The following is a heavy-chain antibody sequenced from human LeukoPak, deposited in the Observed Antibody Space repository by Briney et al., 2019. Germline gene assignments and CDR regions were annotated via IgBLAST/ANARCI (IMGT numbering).Heavy chain of an antibody. J-gene: IGHJ3*02. CDR2: VSQSGST. V-gene: IGHV4-34*01. CDR3: ARALGAFDI. CDR1: GGSFSFYY. Sequence: SETLSLTCGVSGGSFSFYYWSWIRQPPGKGLEWIGEVSQSGSTNYNPSLKSRVNISLDTSENQFSLKLSSVTAADTAVYYCARALGAFDIWGQGAMVTVSS.